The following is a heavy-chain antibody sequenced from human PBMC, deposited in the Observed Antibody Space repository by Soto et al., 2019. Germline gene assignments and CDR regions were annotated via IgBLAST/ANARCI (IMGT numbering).Heavy chain of an antibody. CDR3: AKDVIGGYDYYGMDV. J-gene: IGHJ6*02. V-gene: IGHV3-30*18. CDR2: ISYDGSNK. D-gene: IGHD3-22*01. Sequence: VGSLRLSCAASGFTFSSYGMHWVRQAPGKGLEWVAVISYDGSNKYYADSVKGRFTISRDNSKNTLYLQMNSLRAEDTAVYYCAKDVIGGYDYYGMDVWGQGTTVTVS. CDR1: GFTFSSYG.